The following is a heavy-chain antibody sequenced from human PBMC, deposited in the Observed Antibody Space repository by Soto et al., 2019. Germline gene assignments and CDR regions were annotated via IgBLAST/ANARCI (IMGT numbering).Heavy chain of an antibody. V-gene: IGHV3-23*01. J-gene: IGHJ4*02. Sequence: GGSLRLSCAASGFTLSSYAMSWVRQAPGKGLEWVSGISSSGDSTNYADSVKGRFTISRDNSKNTLYLQMNSLRAEDTAVYYCAKDLLLSTMILVVISARTGFDYWGQGT. D-gene: IGHD3-22*01. CDR2: ISSSGDST. CDR1: GFTLSSYA. CDR3: AKDLLLSTMILVVISARTGFDY.